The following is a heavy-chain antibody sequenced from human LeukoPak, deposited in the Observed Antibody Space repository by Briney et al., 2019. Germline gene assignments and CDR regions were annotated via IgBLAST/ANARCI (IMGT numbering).Heavy chain of an antibody. D-gene: IGHD3-22*01. CDR3: ARAGFTYYYDSSGYTKFDY. Sequence: GGSLRPSCEASGFTFSSYWMSWVRQAPGKGLEWVANIKQDGSEKYYVDSVKGRFTISRDNAKNSLYLQMNSLRAEDTAVYYCARAGFTYYYDSSGYTKFDYWGQGTLVTVSS. CDR1: GFTFSSYW. J-gene: IGHJ4*02. V-gene: IGHV3-7*01. CDR2: IKQDGSEK.